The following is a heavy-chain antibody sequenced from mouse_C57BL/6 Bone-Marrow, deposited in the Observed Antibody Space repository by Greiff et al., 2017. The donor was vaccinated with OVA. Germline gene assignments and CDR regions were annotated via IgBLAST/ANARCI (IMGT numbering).Heavy chain of an antibody. D-gene: IGHD2-14*01. CDR2: ITPSSGYT. Sequence: VQLQQSGAELASPGASVKMSCKASGYTFTSYTLTWVKQRPGQGLEWIGYITPSSGYTKYNQKFKDKATLTADKSSSTAYMQLRSLTSEDAAGDYCAREDRNWIADWGQGTLVTVSA. V-gene: IGHV1-4*01. CDR3: AREDRNWIAD. CDR1: GYTFTSYT. J-gene: IGHJ3*01.